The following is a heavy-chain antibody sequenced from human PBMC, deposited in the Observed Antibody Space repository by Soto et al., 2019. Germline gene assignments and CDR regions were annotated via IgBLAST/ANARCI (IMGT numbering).Heavy chain of an antibody. CDR1: GYTFPSYG. D-gene: IGHD2-21*02. Sequence: ASVKVSCKASGYTFPSYGISWVRQAPGQGLEWMGWISAYNGNTNYAQKIQGRVTMTTDTSTSTAYMELRSLRSDDTAVYYCARDPSGGNSGPAHFQHWGQGTLVSVSS. CDR2: ISAYNGNT. V-gene: IGHV1-18*01. CDR3: ARDPSGGNSGPAHFQH. J-gene: IGHJ1*01.